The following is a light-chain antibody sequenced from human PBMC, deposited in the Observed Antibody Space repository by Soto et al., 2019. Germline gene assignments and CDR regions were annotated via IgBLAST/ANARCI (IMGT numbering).Light chain of an antibody. Sequence: QSALTQPPSASGSPGQSVTISCTGTSSDVGGYNYVSWYQQHPGKAPKLMISEVSKRPSGVPDRFSGSNSGNTASLTVSGLQAEDEADYYCCSYAGSNNYVFGTGTKLTVL. CDR2: EVS. CDR3: CSYAGSNNYV. J-gene: IGLJ1*01. V-gene: IGLV2-8*01. CDR1: SSDVGGYNY.